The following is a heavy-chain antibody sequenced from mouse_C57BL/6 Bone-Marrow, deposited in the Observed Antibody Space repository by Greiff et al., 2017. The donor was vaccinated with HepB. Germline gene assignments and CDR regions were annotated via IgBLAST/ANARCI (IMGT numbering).Heavy chain of an antibody. J-gene: IGHJ2*01. D-gene: IGHD4-1*01. CDR3: ARSGAGTKDY. V-gene: IGHV1-19*01. Sequence: VQLQQSGPVLVKPGASVKMSCKASGYTFTDYYMNWVKQSHGKSLEWIGVINPYNGGTSYNQKFKGKATLTVDKSSSTAYMELNSLTSEDSAVYYCARSGAGTKDYWGQGTTLTVSS. CDR2: INPYNGGT. CDR1: GYTFTDYY.